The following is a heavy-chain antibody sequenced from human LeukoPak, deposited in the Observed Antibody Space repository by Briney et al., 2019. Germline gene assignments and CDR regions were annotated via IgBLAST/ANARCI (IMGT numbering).Heavy chain of an antibody. D-gene: IGHD3-22*01. V-gene: IGHV1-69*06. Sequence: SVKVSCKASGGTFSSYAISWVRQAPGQGLEWMGGIIPIFGTANYAQKFQGRVTITADKSTSTAYMELSSLRSEDTAVYYCARDHYDSSGYYYVGDASDIWGQGTMVTVSS. CDR1: GGTFSSYA. CDR3: ARDHYDSSGYYYVGDASDI. CDR2: IIPIFGTA. J-gene: IGHJ3*02.